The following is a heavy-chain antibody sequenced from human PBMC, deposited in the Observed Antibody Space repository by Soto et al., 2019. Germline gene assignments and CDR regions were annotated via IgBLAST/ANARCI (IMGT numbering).Heavy chain of an antibody. D-gene: IGHD3-22*01. CDR1: GFAFSAYY. V-gene: IGHV3-11*01. Sequence: QVHLMESGGGLVKPGGSLRLSCAASGFAFSAYYMSWVRRAQGKGLEWLSYISESGTTIYYADSVKGRFTISRDNAKNSLYLQMNSLRVEATAVYYCTRGDYDSSGYTDYWGQGTMATVSS. J-gene: IGHJ4*02. CDR3: TRGDYDSSGYTDY. CDR2: ISESGTTI.